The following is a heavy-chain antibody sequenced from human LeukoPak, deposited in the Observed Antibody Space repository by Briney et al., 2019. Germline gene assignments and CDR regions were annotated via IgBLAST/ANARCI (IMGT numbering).Heavy chain of an antibody. J-gene: IGHJ4*02. CDR1: GYTFINFG. Sequence: ASVKVSCKASGYTFINFGIIWVRQAPGQGLEWMGWISAYNGYTNYAQKLQGRVTMTTDTSTSTAYMELRSLRSDDTAVYYCARAGWGDCSSTSCDLPPYWGQGTLVTVSS. D-gene: IGHD2-2*01. V-gene: IGHV1-18*01. CDR3: ARAGWGDCSSTSCDLPPY. CDR2: ISAYNGYT.